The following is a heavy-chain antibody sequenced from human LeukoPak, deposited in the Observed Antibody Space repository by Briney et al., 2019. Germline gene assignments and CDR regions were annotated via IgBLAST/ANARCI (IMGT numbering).Heavy chain of an antibody. CDR3: ARGGVLLGLDY. Sequence: SETLSLTCTVSGGSIGSFYWSWIRQPPGKGLEWIGYVYYSGDTKYNPSLKSRVTISVDTSKNQFSLKPTSVTAADTAVYYCARGGVLLGLDYWGQGTLVTVSS. J-gene: IGHJ4*02. V-gene: IGHV4-59*01. D-gene: IGHD2-8*02. CDR1: GGSIGSFY. CDR2: VYYSGDT.